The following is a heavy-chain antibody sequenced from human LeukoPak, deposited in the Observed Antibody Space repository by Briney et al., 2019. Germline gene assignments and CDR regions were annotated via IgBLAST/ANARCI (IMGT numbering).Heavy chain of an antibody. CDR3: ARVTNYYDSSGYYESPYYFDY. CDR2: INSDGSST. D-gene: IGHD3-22*01. J-gene: IGHJ4*02. V-gene: IGHV3-74*01. CDR1: GFTFSSYW. Sequence: PGGSLRLSCAASGFTFSSYWMHWVRQAPGKGLVWVSRINSDGSSTSYADSVKGRFTISRDNAKNTLYLQMNSLRAEDTAVYYCARVTNYYDSSGYYESPYYFDYWGQGTLVTVSS.